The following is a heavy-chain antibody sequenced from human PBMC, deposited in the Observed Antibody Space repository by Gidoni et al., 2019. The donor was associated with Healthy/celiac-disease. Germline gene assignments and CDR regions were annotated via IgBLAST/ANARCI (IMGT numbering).Heavy chain of an antibody. V-gene: IGHV1-69*01. Sequence: ATLKKPGSSVKVSCEASGGTFSSYAISWVRQAPGQALECMGWIITSFGTASYAQKFQGSATITADESTSTAYMELSSLRSEDTAVYYCARDPPIGGNHGWGQGTLVTVSS. CDR1: GGTFSSYA. CDR2: IITSFGTA. J-gene: IGHJ4*02. CDR3: ARDPPIGGNHG.